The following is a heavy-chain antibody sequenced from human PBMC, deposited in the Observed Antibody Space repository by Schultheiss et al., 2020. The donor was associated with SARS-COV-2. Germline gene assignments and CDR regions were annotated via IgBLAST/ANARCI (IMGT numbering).Heavy chain of an antibody. V-gene: IGHV4-4*07. CDR3: ARSPDYYDSSGYMLDY. CDR1: GGSISRYY. CDR2: IYTSGST. J-gene: IGHJ4*02. Sequence: SQTLSLTCTLSGGSISRYYWSWIRQPAGKGLEWIGRIYTSGSTNYNPSLKSRVTISVDTSKNQFSLKLSSVTAADTAVYYCARSPDYYDSSGYMLDYWGQGTLVTVSS. D-gene: IGHD3-22*01.